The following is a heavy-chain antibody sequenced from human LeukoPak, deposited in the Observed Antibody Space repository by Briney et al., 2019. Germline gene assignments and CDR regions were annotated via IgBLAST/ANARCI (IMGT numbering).Heavy chain of an antibody. CDR3: ARHEYGFGELLLFDY. Sequence: SETLSLTCTVSGGSISSYCWSWIRQPPGKGLEWIGYIYYSGSTNYNPSLKSRVTISVDTSKNQFSLKLSSVTAADTAVYYCARHEYGFGELLLFDYWGQGTLVTVSS. D-gene: IGHD3-10*01. J-gene: IGHJ4*02. CDR2: IYYSGST. CDR1: GGSISSYC. V-gene: IGHV4-59*08.